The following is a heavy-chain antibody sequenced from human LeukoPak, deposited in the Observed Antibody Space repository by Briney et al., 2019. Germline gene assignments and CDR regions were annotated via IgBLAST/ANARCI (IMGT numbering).Heavy chain of an antibody. J-gene: IGHJ5*02. CDR3: ARTPKDYYDSSGYYGWFDP. D-gene: IGHD3-22*01. CDR1: GGTFSSYA. Sequence: ASVKVSCKASGGTFSSYAISWVRQAPGQGLEWMGRIIPILGIANYAQKFQGRVTITADKSTSTAYMELSSLRSEDTAVYYCARTPKDYYDSSGYYGWFDPWGQGTLVTVSS. CDR2: IIPILGIA. V-gene: IGHV1-69*04.